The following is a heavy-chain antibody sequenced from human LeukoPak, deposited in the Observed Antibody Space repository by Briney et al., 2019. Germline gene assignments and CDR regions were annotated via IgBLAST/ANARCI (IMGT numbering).Heavy chain of an antibody. CDR1: GGSISSSSYY. J-gene: IGHJ4*02. CDR2: IYHSGST. Sequence: SETLSLTCTVSGGSISSSSYYWGWIRQPPGKGLEWIGSIYHSGSTYYNPSLKSRVTIAVETSKNQFSLKLSSVTAADTAVYYCARARGDLEFDYWGQGTLVTVSS. CDR3: ARARGDLEFDY. D-gene: IGHD3-16*01. V-gene: IGHV4-39*07.